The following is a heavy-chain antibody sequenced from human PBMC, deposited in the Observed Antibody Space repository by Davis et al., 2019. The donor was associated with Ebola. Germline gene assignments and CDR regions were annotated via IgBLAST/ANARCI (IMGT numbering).Heavy chain of an antibody. J-gene: IGHJ4*02. V-gene: IGHV1-18*01. Sequence: AASVKVSCKASGYTFTSYGISWVRQAPGQGLEWMGWISAYNGNTNYAQKLQGRITMTTDTSTSTAYMELRSLRSDDTAVYYCARVRRGGSSASWGQGTLVTVSS. CDR2: ISAYNGNT. CDR3: ARVRRGGSSAS. D-gene: IGHD1-26*01. CDR1: GYTFTSYG.